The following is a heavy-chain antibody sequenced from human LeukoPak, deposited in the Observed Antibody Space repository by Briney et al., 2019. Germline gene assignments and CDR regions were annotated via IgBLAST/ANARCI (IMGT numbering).Heavy chain of an antibody. D-gene: IGHD3-3*01. CDR2: ISSSSSTI. CDR1: GFTFSSYS. Sequence: PGGSLRLSCAASGFTFSSYSMNWVRQAPGKGLEWVSYISSSSSTIYYADSVKGRFTISRDNAKNSLYLQMNSLRAEDTAVYYCARAYDFWSGPNWFDPWGQGTLVTVSS. V-gene: IGHV3-48*01. CDR3: ARAYDFWSGPNWFDP. J-gene: IGHJ5*02.